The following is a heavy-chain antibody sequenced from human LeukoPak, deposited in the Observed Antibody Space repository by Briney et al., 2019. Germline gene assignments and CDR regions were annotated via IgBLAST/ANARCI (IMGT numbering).Heavy chain of an antibody. Sequence: GASVKVSCKASGYTFTGYYMHWVRQAPGQGLEWMGWINPNSGGTNYAQKFQGRVTMTRDTSISTAYMELSRLRSDDTAVYYCARDPRFLEWNYYFDYWGQGTLVTVSS. V-gene: IGHV1-2*02. J-gene: IGHJ4*02. D-gene: IGHD3-3*01. CDR1: GYTFTGYY. CDR3: ARDPRFLEWNYYFDY. CDR2: INPNSGGT.